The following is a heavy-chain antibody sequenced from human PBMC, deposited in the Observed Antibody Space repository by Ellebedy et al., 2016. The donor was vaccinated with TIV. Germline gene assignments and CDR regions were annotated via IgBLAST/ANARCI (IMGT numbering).Heavy chain of an antibody. CDR3: ARGRRGVRAVTITFWFDS. D-gene: IGHD3-10*01. CDR1: GYSINSGYY. V-gene: IGHV4-38-2*02. J-gene: IGHJ5*01. Sequence: GSLRLXXTVSGYSINSGYYWGWVRQSPEKGLEWIGGIYHDGSTFYNPSLKSRASISLDTSKNQFSLRLNSVTAADTAIYYCARGRRGVRAVTITFWFDSWGQGTLATVSS. CDR2: IYHDGST.